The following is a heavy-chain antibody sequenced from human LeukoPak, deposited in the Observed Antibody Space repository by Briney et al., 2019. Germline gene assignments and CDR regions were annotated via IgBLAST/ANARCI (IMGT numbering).Heavy chain of an antibody. CDR3: ATEPKQFTNYYYDMDV. CDR1: GYTLTELS. D-gene: IGHD6-19*01. J-gene: IGHJ6*02. CDR2: FDPEDGET. V-gene: IGHV1-24*01. Sequence: ASVKVSCKVSGYTLTELSMHWVRQAPGKGLEWMGGFDPEDGETIYAQKFQGRVTMTEDTSTDTAYMELSSLRSEDTAVYYCATEPKQFTNYYYDMDVWGQGTTVTVSS.